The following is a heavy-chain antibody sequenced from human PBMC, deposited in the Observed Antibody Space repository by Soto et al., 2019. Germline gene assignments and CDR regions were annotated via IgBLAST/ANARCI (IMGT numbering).Heavy chain of an antibody. J-gene: IGHJ4*02. CDR3: ASGRDYGSGSYYSDFDY. CDR2: ISAYNGNT. Sequence: ASVKVSCKASGYTFTSYGISWVRQAPGQGLEWMGRISAYNGNTNYAQKLQGRVTMTTDTSTSTAYMELRSLRSDDTAVYYCASGRDYGSGSYYSDFDYWGQGTLVTVSS. CDR1: GYTFTSYG. D-gene: IGHD3-10*01. V-gene: IGHV1-18*01.